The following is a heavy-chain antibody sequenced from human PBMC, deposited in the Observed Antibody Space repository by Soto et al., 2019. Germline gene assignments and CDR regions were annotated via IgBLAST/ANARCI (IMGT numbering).Heavy chain of an antibody. Sequence: SETLSLACAVSGYSISSGYYWGWIRQPPGKGLEWIGSIYHSGSTYYNPSLKSRVTISVDTSKNQFSLKLSSVTAADTAVYYCARARPYDYVWGSYRTFDYWGQGTLVTVSS. CDR1: GYSISSGYY. CDR2: IYHSGST. J-gene: IGHJ4*02. D-gene: IGHD3-16*02. V-gene: IGHV4-38-2*01. CDR3: ARARPYDYVWGSYRTFDY.